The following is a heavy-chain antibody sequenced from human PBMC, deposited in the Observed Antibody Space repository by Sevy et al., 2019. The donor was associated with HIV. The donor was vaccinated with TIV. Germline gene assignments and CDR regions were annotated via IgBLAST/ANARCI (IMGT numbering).Heavy chain of an antibody. J-gene: IGHJ4*02. V-gene: IGHV1-18*01. Sequence: ASVKVSCKASGYIFTSYGISWVRQAPGRGLEWVGWISPYKGTTNYAQKFQGRVTMTTDTSTFTVYMKLRSLRSDDTAIYYCARDRDYDYIWGTFPYRDFWGQGTLVTVSS. CDR2: ISPYKGTT. D-gene: IGHD3-16*01. CDR3: ARDRDYDYIWGTFPYRDF. CDR1: GYIFTSYG.